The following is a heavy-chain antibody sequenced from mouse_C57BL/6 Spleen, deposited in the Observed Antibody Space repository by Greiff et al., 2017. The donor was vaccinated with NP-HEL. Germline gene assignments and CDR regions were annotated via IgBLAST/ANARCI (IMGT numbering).Heavy chain of an antibody. CDR3: ARSYYGSPYYYAMDY. V-gene: IGHV1-82*01. D-gene: IGHD1-1*01. Sequence: VQGVESGPELVKPGASVKISCKASGYAFSSSWMNWVKQRPGKGLEWIGRIYPGDGDTNYNGKFKGKATLTADKSSSTAYMQLSSLTSEDSAVYFCARSYYGSPYYYAMDYWGQGTSVTVSS. CDR2: IYPGDGDT. J-gene: IGHJ4*01. CDR1: GYAFSSSW.